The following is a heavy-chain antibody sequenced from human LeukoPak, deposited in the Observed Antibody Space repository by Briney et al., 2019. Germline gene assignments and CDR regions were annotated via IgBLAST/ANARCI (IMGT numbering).Heavy chain of an antibody. CDR2: INHSGST. Sequence: PSETLSLTCTVSGSSISTYYWSWIRQPPGKGLEWIGEINHSGSTNYNPSLKSRVTISVDTSKNQSSLKLSSVTAADTAVYYCARGVNNWNVDVFDIWGQGTMVTVSS. D-gene: IGHD1-20*01. CDR3: ARGVNNWNVDVFDI. CDR1: GSSISTYY. J-gene: IGHJ3*02. V-gene: IGHV4-34*01.